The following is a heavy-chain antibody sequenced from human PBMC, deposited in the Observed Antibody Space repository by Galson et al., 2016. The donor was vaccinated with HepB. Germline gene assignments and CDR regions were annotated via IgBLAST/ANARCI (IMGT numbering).Heavy chain of an antibody. D-gene: IGHD6-19*01. CDR3: AHSPTAVSDNFDAFDI. V-gene: IGHV2-5*02. Sequence: PALVKPPQTLTLTCTFSGSSLRTSGEGVGWIRQPPGKALEWLALVYWDDYKRYSPSLMSRLTITKDTSKNQVVLTMANMDPVDTGTYYCAHSPTAVSDNFDAFDIWGQGTMVTVSS. CDR2: VYWDDYK. CDR1: GSSLRTSGEG. J-gene: IGHJ3*02.